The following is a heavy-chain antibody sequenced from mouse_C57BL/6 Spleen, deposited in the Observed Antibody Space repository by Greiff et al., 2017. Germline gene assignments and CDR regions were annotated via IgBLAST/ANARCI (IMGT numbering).Heavy chain of an antibody. CDR1: GYTFTDYY. V-gene: IGHV1-26*01. Sequence: EVQLQQSGPELVKPGASVKISCKASGYTFTDYYMNWVKQSHGKSLEWIGDINPNNGGTSYNQKFKGKATLTVDKSSSTAYMELRSLTSEDSAVYYCASVYDYDGDYYARDYWGQGTSVTVSS. CDR2: INPNNGGT. D-gene: IGHD2-4*01. J-gene: IGHJ4*01. CDR3: ASVYDYDGDYYARDY.